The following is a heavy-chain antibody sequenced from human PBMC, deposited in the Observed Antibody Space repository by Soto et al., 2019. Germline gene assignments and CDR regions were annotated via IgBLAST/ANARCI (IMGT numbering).Heavy chain of an antibody. Sequence: GESLKISCKGSGYSFTSYWISWVRQMPGKGLEWMGRIDPSDSYTNYSPSFQGHVTISADKSISTAYLQWSSLKASDTAMYYCARHEWCSSNSCHPLYYYYGMDVWGQGTTVTVSS. CDR3: ARHEWCSSNSCHPLYYYYGMDV. J-gene: IGHJ6*02. V-gene: IGHV5-10-1*01. CDR1: GYSFTSYW. D-gene: IGHD2-2*01. CDR2: IDPSDSYT.